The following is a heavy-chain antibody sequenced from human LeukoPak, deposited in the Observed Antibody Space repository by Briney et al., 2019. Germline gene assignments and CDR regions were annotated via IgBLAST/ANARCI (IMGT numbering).Heavy chain of an antibody. Sequence: SETLSLTCAVYGGSFSGYYWSWNRQPPGKGLERIGEINHSGSTNYNPSLKSRVTISVDTSKNQFSLKLSSVTAADTAVYYCARARGYSSGSLTRFFDYWGQGTLVTVSS. CDR2: INHSGST. D-gene: IGHD6-19*01. J-gene: IGHJ4*02. CDR3: ARARGYSSGSLTRFFDY. V-gene: IGHV4-34*01. CDR1: GGSFSGYY.